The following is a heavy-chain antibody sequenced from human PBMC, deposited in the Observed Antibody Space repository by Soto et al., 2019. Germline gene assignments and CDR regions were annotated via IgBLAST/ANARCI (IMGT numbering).Heavy chain of an antibody. V-gene: IGHV3-23*01. J-gene: IGHJ5*02. CDR2: ISASGAAT. D-gene: IGHD2-21*01. CDR3: AGCAGLSTASGGWCNWFDP. CDR1: EFTFSNYA. Sequence: EVQLLESGGGLVQPGGSLRLSCTASEFTFSNYAMSWVRQAPGKGLEWVSAISASGAATYYVDSVKGRFTISRDNSKNTLYVQMNSLRAEDTGVYYCAGCAGLSTASGGWCNWFDPWGQGTLVTVS.